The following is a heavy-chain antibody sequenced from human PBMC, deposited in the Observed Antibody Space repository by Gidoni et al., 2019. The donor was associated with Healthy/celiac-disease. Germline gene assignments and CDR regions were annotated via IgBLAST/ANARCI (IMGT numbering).Heavy chain of an antibody. J-gene: IGHJ4*02. CDR1: GGSITSYY. D-gene: IGHD3-22*01. V-gene: IGHV4-59*01. CDR2: IYYSGST. Sequence: QVQLQESGPRLVKPSETLSLTCTVSGGSITSYYWSWIRQPPGKGLEWIWYIYYSGSTNYNPSLKSRVSISVDTSNNQFALKRSSVTAAETAVYYCARDARLYDDSSGYLDYWGQGTLVTVSS. CDR3: ARDARLYDDSSGYLDY.